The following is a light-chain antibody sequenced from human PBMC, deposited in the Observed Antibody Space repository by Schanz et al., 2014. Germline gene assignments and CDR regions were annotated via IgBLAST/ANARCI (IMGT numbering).Light chain of an antibody. CDR2: DAS. V-gene: IGKV1-39*01. CDR3: QQSYSTPF. CDR1: QSISSS. J-gene: IGKJ2*01. Sequence: DIQMTQSPSTLSASVGDTVTITCRASQSISSSLAWYQQKPGKAPNLLIYDASSLESGVPSRFSGSGSGTDFTLTISSLQPEDFATYYCQQSYSTPFFGQGTKLEIK.